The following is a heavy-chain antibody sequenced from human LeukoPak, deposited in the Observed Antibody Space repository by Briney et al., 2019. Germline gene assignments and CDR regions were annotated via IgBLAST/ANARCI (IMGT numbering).Heavy chain of an antibody. CDR3: ARDQYYDFWSGYYLFDY. CDR1: GFTFSSHN. CDR2: ISSSSSYI. J-gene: IGHJ4*02. D-gene: IGHD3-3*01. Sequence: GGSLRLSCAASGFTFSSHNMNWVRQAPGKELEWVSSISSSSSYIYYADSVKGRFTISRDNAKNSLYLQMNSLRAEDTAVYYCARDQYYDFWSGYYLFDYWGQGTLVTVSS. V-gene: IGHV3-21*01.